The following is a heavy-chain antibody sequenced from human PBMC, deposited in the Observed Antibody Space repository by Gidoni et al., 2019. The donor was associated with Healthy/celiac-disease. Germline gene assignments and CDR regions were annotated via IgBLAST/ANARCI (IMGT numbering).Heavy chain of an antibody. D-gene: IGHD3-3*01. J-gene: IGHJ5*02. CDR3: AHRPGAEWLFVEHSSTINWFDP. CDR2: IYWDDDK. Sequence: QITLKESGPTLVKPTQTLTLTCTFSGFSLSTSGVGVGWIRQPPGKALEWLALIYWDDDKRYSPSLKSRLTITKDTSKNQVVLTMTNMDPVDTATYYCAHRPGAEWLFVEHSSTINWFDPWGQGTLVTVSS. V-gene: IGHV2-5*02. CDR1: GFSLSTSGVG.